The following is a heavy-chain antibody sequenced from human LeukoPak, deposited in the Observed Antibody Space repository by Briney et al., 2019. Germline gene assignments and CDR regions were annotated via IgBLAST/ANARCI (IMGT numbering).Heavy chain of an antibody. D-gene: IGHD2-2*01. V-gene: IGHV1-46*01. CDR3: AREGRIVVVPAAILYYGMDV. CDR1: GYTFTSYY. J-gene: IGHJ6*02. CDR2: INPSGGST. Sequence: ASVTVSCKASGYTFTSYYMHWVRQAPGQGLEWMGIINPSGGSTSYAQKFQGRVTMTRDTSTSTVYMELSSLRSEDTAVYYCAREGRIVVVPAAILYYGMDVWGQGTTVTVSS.